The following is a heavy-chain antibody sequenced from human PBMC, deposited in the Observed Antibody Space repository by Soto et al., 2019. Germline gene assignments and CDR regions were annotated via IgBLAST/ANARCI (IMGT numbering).Heavy chain of an antibody. CDR3: ARTVAYCGGDCYSPYYFDY. CDR2: IIPIFGTA. D-gene: IGHD2-21*02. V-gene: IGHV1-69*13. Sequence: SVKVSCKASGGTFSSYAISWVRQAPGQGLEWMGGIIPIFGTANYAQKFQGRVTITADESTSTAYMELSSLRSEDTAVYYCARTVAYCGGDCYSPYYFDYWGQGTLDTVSS. CDR1: GGTFSSYA. J-gene: IGHJ4*02.